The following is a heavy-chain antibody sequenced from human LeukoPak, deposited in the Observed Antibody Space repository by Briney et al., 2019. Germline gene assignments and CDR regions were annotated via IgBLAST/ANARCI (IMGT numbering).Heavy chain of an antibody. CDR1: GFTFSSYA. D-gene: IGHD5-18*01. Sequence: GGSLRLSCAASGFTFSSYAMSWVRQAPGKGLEWVSAISGSGGSTYYADSVKGRFTISRDNSKTTLYLQMNSLRAEDTAVYYCAKVVVEQLWPWESYFDYWGQGTLVTVSS. V-gene: IGHV3-23*01. CDR2: ISGSGGST. CDR3: AKVVVEQLWPWESYFDY. J-gene: IGHJ4*02.